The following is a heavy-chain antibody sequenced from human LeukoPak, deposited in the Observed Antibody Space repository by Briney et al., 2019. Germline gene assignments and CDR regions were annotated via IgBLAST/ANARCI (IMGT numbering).Heavy chain of an antibody. Sequence: SETLSLTCTVSGGSISSGDYYWSWIRQPPGKGLEWIAYIYYSGSTYYNPSLKSRVTISVDTSKNQFSLKLSSVTAADTAVYYCARGPDGDAKGIDYWGQGTLVTVSS. J-gene: IGHJ4*02. V-gene: IGHV4-30-4*01. CDR1: GGSISSGDYY. CDR2: IYYSGST. D-gene: IGHD4-17*01. CDR3: ARGPDGDAKGIDY.